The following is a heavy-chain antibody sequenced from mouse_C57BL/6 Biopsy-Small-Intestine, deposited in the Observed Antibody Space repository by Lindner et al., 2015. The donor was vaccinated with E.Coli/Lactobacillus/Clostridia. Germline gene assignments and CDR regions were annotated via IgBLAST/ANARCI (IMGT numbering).Heavy chain of an antibody. D-gene: IGHD1-1*02. V-gene: IGHV1-53*01. CDR1: GYTFTGYY. CDR3: ARVITMIPNANGAFDI. Sequence: SVKVSCKASGYTFTGYYMHWVRQAPGQGLEWMGWINPNSGGTNYAQKFQGWVTMTRDTSISTAYMELSRLRSDDTAVYYCARVITMIPNANGAFDIWGQGTMVTVSS. CDR2: INPNSGGT. J-gene: IGHJ3*01.